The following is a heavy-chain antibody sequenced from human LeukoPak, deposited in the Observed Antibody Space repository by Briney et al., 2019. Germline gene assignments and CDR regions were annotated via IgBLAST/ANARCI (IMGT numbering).Heavy chain of an antibody. CDR3: AGVVVVAANLPEYFQH. Sequence: GASVKVSCKASGGTVSSYAISWVRQAPGHGLEWMGRNIPILGIANYAQKFQGRVTIMADKSTSTAYMELSSLRSEDTAVYYCAGVVVVAANLPEYFQHWGQGTLVTVSS. CDR2: NIPILGIA. CDR1: GGTVSSYA. V-gene: IGHV1-69*04. J-gene: IGHJ1*01. D-gene: IGHD2-15*01.